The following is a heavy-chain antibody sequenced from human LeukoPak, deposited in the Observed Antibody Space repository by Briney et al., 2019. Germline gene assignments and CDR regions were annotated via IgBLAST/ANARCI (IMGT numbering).Heavy chain of an antibody. J-gene: IGHJ5*02. V-gene: IGHV4-59*01. D-gene: IGHD3-22*01. CDR2: IYYSGST. CDR3: ARSAGSSGLNWFDP. Sequence: PSETLSLTCTVSGGSISSYYWSWIRQPPGKGLEWIGYIYYSGSTNYNPSLKSRVTISVDTSKNRFSLKLSSVTAADTAVYYCARSAGSSGLNWFDPWGQGTLVTVSS. CDR1: GGSISSYY.